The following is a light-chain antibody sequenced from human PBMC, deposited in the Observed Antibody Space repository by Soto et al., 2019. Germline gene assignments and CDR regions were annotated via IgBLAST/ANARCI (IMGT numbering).Light chain of an antibody. V-gene: IGLV2-14*01. CDR2: DVS. CDR1: SSDIGAYNY. Sequence: QSVLTQPTSVYGSPGQSITISCTGTSSDIGAYNYVSWYQQHPGKAPKLMIHDVSNRPSGVSSRFSGSKSGNTASLSISGLQAEDEADYYCSSYTSSSTVLYVFGTGTKVTVL. CDR3: SSYTSSSTVLYV. J-gene: IGLJ1*01.